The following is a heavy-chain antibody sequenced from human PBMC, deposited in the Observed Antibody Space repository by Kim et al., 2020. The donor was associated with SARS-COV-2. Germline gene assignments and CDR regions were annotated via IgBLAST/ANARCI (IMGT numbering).Heavy chain of an antibody. CDR1: GFTVSSNY. V-gene: IGHV3-53*01. CDR3: ARAQGRPPYFDWAGAFDI. J-gene: IGHJ3*02. D-gene: IGHD3-9*01. CDR2: IYSGGST. Sequence: GGSLRLSCAASGFTVSSNYMSWVRQAPGKGLEWVSVIYSGGSTYYADSVKGRFTISRDNSKNTLYLQMNSLRAEDTAVYYCARAQGRPPYFDWAGAFDIWGQGTMVTVSS.